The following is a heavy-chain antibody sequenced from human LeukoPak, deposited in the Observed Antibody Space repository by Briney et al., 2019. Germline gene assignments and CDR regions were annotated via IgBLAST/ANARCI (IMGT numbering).Heavy chain of an antibody. V-gene: IGHV3-23*01. Sequence: GGSLRLSCAASGFTFSSYAMSWVRQAPGKGLEWVSAISGSGGSTYYADSVKGRFTISRDNSKNTLYLRMNSLRAEDTAVSYCAREIVVVVAATRYYYYGMDVWGQGTTVTVSS. CDR1: GFTFSSYA. CDR2: ISGSGGST. CDR3: AREIVVVVAATRYYYYGMDV. D-gene: IGHD2-15*01. J-gene: IGHJ6*02.